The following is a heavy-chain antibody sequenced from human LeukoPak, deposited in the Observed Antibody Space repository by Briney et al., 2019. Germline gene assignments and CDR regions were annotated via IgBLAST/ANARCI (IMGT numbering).Heavy chain of an antibody. Sequence: ASVKVSCKASGGTFSSYAISWVRQAPGQGLEWMGIINPSGGSTSYAQKFQGRVTMTRDTSTSTVYMELSSLRSEDTAVYYCARGGRGYCSSTSCGGGYYYMDVWGKGTTVTVSS. CDR1: GGTFSSYA. CDR3: ARGGRGYCSSTSCGGGYYYMDV. D-gene: IGHD2-2*01. J-gene: IGHJ6*03. CDR2: INPSGGST. V-gene: IGHV1-46*01.